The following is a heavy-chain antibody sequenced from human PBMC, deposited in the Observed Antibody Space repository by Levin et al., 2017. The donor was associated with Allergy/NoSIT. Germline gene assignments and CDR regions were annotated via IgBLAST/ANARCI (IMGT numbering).Heavy chain of an antibody. Sequence: GGSLRLSCVASGFSLSGYSMNWVRQAPGKGLEWVSTISGSGTYSNYVDSMKGRFAISRDDAKNSVYLQMNSLRDEDTAVYYCARDQGLAWGQGVLVTVSS. CDR1: GFSLSGYS. CDR2: ISGSGTYS. CDR3: ARDQGLA. J-gene: IGHJ5*02. V-gene: IGHV3-21*04.